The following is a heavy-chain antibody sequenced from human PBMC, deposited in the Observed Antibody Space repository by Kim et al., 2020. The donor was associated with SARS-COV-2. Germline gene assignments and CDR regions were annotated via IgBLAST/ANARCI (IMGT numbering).Heavy chain of an antibody. Sequence: GGSLRLSCAASGFTFSSYGMHWVRQAPGKGLEWVAVISYDGSNKYYADSVKGRFTISRDNSKNTLYLQMNSLRAEDTAVYYCAKEGGTYDFWSGYYSTYYYYYMDVWGKGTTVTVSS. CDR1: GFTFSSYG. V-gene: IGHV3-30*18. D-gene: IGHD3-3*01. CDR3: AKEGGTYDFWSGYYSTYYYYYMDV. CDR2: ISYDGSNK. J-gene: IGHJ6*03.